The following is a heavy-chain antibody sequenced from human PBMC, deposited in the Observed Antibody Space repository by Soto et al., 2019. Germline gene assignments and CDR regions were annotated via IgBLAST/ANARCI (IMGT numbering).Heavy chain of an antibody. CDR1: GYTFTSYG. Sequence: ASLKVSCKASGYTFTSYGISWVRQAPGQGLEWMGWISAHNGNKKYAQKLQDRVTMTTDTSTSTAYMELRSLRSDDTDVYYCAREPNYFDYWGQGTLVTVSS. J-gene: IGHJ4*02. CDR2: ISAHNGNK. CDR3: AREPNYFDY. V-gene: IGHV1-18*01.